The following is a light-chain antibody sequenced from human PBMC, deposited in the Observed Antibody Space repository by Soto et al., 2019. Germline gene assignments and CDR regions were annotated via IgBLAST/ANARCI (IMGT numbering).Light chain of an antibody. CDR2: GNS. CDR1: SSNIGAGYD. V-gene: IGLV1-40*01. CDR3: QSYDSSLKV. J-gene: IGLJ2*01. Sequence: QSVLTQPPSVSGAPGQRVTISCTGSSSNIGAGYDVHWYQQLPGTAPKLLIYGNSNRPSGVPDRFSGSKSGTSASLAITGFQAEDEADYYCQSYDSSLKVFGGGTKVTVL.